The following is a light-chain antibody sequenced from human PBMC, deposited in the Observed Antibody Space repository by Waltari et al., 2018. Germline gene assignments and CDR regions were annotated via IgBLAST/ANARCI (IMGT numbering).Light chain of an antibody. J-gene: IGLJ1*01. V-gene: IGLV2-23*01. Sequence: QSALTQPASVSGSPGPSITISCTGTSSDVGRYKFVSWYQHHPSKVFKLITYEGSERSSWASKRFSGTKSGNTTSLTISGLQAEDEADYYCCSYGRSINHYLFGTGTKVSVL. CDR1: SSDVGRYKF. CDR2: EGS. CDR3: CSYGRSINHYL.